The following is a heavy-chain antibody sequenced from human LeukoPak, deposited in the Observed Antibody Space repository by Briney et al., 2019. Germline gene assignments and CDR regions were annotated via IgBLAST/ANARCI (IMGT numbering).Heavy chain of an antibody. CDR1: GFTFSSYS. CDR2: ISSSSSYI. Sequence: GGSLRLSCAASGFTFSSYSMNWVRQAPGKGLEWVSSISSSSSYIYYADSVKGRFTIPRDNAKNSLYLQMNSLRAEDTAVYYCARALPSYSSSWYGGFSVGGFDYWGQGTLVTVSS. CDR3: ARALPSYSSSWYGGFSVGGFDY. D-gene: IGHD6-13*01. V-gene: IGHV3-21*01. J-gene: IGHJ4*02.